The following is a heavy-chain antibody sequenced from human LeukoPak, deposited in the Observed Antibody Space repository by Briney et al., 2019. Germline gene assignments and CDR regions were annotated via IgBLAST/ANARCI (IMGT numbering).Heavy chain of an antibody. Sequence: ASVKVSCKASGYTFTSYDINWVRQATGQGLEWMGWMNPNSGNTGYAQKLQGRVTMTTDTSTSTAYMELRSLRSDDTAVYYCARFWVGATFDYWGQGTLVTVSS. CDR2: MNPNSGNT. D-gene: IGHD1-26*01. V-gene: IGHV1-8*02. CDR1: GYTFTSYD. J-gene: IGHJ4*02. CDR3: ARFWVGATFDY.